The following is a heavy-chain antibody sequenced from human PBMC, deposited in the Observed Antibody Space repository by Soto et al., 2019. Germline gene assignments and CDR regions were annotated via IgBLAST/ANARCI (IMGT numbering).Heavy chain of an antibody. D-gene: IGHD3-3*01. Sequence: QVQLVESGGGVVQPGRSLRLSCAASGFTFSSYGMRGVRQAPGKGLEWVEVIWYDGSNKYYADSVKGRFSISRDNSKNTLYLQMNSLRGEDTAVYYCARGGYDFWRGYSTDARGRFDPWGKGTLVTVPS. CDR3: ARGGYDFWRGYSTDARGRFDP. V-gene: IGHV3-33*01. CDR1: GFTFSSYG. J-gene: IGHJ5*02. CDR2: IWYDGSNK.